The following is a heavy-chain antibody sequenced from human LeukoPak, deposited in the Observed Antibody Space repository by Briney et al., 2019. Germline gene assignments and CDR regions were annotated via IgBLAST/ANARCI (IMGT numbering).Heavy chain of an antibody. CDR2: ISWNSGSI. CDR1: GFTLDDYS. J-gene: IGHJ4*02. CDR3: AKDKGSHTAMVDY. Sequence: GGSLRLSCAASGFTLDDYSMHWVRKAPGKGLEWLSGISWNSGSIGYADSVKGRFTISRDNAKNSLYLQMNSLRAEDTALYYCAKDKGSHTAMVDYWGQGTLVTVSS. D-gene: IGHD5-18*01. V-gene: IGHV3-9*01.